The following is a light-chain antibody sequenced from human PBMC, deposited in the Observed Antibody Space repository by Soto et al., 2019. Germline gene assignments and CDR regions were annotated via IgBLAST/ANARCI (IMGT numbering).Light chain of an antibody. CDR1: QSVNSS. J-gene: IGKJ1*01. Sequence: EIVLTQAPGTVSLSPGERATLSCRASQSVNSSLAWYQHKPGQAPRLLIYGAFNRATGIPDRFSGSGSGTDFTLTISRLEPEDFAVYYCQQYGSSGTFGQGTKVDIK. V-gene: IGKV3-20*01. CDR2: GAF. CDR3: QQYGSSGT.